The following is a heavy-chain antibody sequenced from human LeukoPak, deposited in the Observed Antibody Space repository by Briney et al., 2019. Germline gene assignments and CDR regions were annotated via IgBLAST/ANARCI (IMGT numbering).Heavy chain of an antibody. V-gene: IGHV4-39*01. D-gene: IGHD1-26*01. CDR1: GGSISSNCYY. J-gene: IGHJ3*02. Sequence: SETLSLTCTVSGGSISSNCYYWGWIRQPPGKGLEWFGSFYYSGSTFYSPSLKRRVTISVDTSNNQFSLKLSAVTAADTAVYFCARRSGTYHGFDSWGQGTMVTASS. CDR2: FYYSGST. CDR3: ARRSGTYHGFDS.